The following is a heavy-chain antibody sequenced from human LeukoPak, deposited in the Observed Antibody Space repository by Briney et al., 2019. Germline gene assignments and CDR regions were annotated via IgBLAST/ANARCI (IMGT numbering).Heavy chain of an antibody. CDR3: ARDPFYYYDSSGYHYWYFDL. Sequence: PSETLSLTCTVSGGSISSSSYYWGWIRQPPGEGLEWIGSIYYSGSTYYNPSLKSRVTISVDTSKNQFSLKLSSVTAADTAVYYCARDPFYYYDSSGYHYWYFDLWGRGTLVTVSS. J-gene: IGHJ2*01. D-gene: IGHD3-22*01. CDR2: IYYSGST. CDR1: GGSISSSSYY. V-gene: IGHV4-39*07.